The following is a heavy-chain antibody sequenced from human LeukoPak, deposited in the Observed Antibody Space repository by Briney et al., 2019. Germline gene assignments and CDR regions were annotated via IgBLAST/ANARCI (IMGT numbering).Heavy chain of an antibody. Sequence: GGSLRLSCAASGFTFSSYSMNWVRQAPGKGLEWVSYISSSSSTIYYADSVKGRFTVSRDNAKNSLNLQMNSLRDEDTAVYYCARDDSSTTVTTFDYWGQESWSPSPQ. CDR3: ARDDSSTTVTTFDY. CDR1: GFTFSSYS. V-gene: IGHV3-48*02. J-gene: IGHJ4*01. CDR2: ISSSSSTI. D-gene: IGHD4-17*01.